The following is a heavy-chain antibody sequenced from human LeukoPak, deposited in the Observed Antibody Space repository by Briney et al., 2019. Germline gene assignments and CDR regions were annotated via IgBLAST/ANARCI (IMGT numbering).Heavy chain of an antibody. D-gene: IGHD7-27*01. CDR1: GFTFSNYA. J-gene: IGHJ4*02. CDR3: AAWGSGLDY. V-gene: IGHV3-33*08. Sequence: GGSLRLSCAASGFTFSNYAMHWVCQAPGKGLEWVAVIWYDGSDKYYADSVKGRFTVSRDNSKNTLYLQMNSLRAEDTAVCYCAAWGSGLDYWGQGTLVTVSS. CDR2: IWYDGSDK.